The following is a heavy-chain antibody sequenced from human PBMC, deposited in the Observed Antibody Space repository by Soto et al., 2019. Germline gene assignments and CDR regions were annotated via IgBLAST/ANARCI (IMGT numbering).Heavy chain of an antibody. V-gene: IGHV1-18*04. J-gene: IGHJ3*01. CDR1: VFTSSG. CDR2: ISTHNGNT. CDR3: AREGILGLFDAYDL. D-gene: IGHD3-3*01. Sequence: GASVKVSCKASVFTSSGSSWVRQAPGQRREWMGWISTHNGNTIYAQKFQGIVIMTMDTSTTAVYMELRSLRPDDTAVYLCAREGILGLFDAYDLWGQGTMVTVSS.